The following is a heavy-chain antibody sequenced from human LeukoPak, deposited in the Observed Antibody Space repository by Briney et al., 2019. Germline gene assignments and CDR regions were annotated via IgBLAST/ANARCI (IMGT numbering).Heavy chain of an antibody. D-gene: IGHD3-22*01. CDR3: AKLPAYYYESSGYYFFDY. J-gene: IGHJ4*02. CDR1: GFTFSSYS. V-gene: IGHV3-21*04. CDR2: ISSSSSYI. Sequence: GGSLRLSCAASGFTFSSYSMNWVRQAPGKGLEWVSSISSSSSYIYYADSVKGRFTISRDNSKNTLYLQMNSLRAEDTAIYYCAKLPAYYYESSGYYFFDYWGQGTLVTVSS.